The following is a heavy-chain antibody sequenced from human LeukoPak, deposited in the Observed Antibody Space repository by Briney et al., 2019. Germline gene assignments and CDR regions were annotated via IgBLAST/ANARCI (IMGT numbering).Heavy chain of an antibody. D-gene: IGHD2-21*02. CDR1: GFTFNDFV. CDR2: ISGDGGTT. Sequence: PGGPLRLSCTASGFTFNDFVMQRVRQVPGKSLEWVGLISGDGGTTDYASSVEGRFTISRDNTQKSLFLEMNNLGTEDTALYYCAKSGLGDHGIFTGRGSPYYYYYLDVWGKGTTVIVS. V-gene: IGHV3-43*02. CDR3: AKSGLGDHGIFTGRGSPYYYYYLDV. J-gene: IGHJ6*03.